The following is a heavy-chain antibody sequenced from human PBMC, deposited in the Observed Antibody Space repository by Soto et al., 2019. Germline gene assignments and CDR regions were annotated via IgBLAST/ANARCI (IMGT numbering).Heavy chain of an antibody. V-gene: IGHV1-8*01. CDR2: MNPNSANT. J-gene: IGHJ6*02. D-gene: IGHD3-10*01. Sequence: QVQLVQSGAEVKKPGASVKVSCKASGYTFTSYDINWVRQATGQVLEWMGWMNPNSANTGHAQKFQGRVTVTRNTSISTAYMEMSSRRTEDTAVYYCAREGFRGMDVRGQGTTVTVSS. CDR3: AREGFRGMDV. CDR1: GYTFTSYD.